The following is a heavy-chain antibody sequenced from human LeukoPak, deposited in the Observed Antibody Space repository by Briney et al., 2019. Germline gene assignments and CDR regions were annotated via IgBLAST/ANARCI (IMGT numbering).Heavy chain of an antibody. D-gene: IGHD4-17*01. CDR2: ISYDGSNK. V-gene: IGHV3-30*18. CDR1: GFTFSSYG. J-gene: IGHJ4*02. CDR3: AKDDGDYVELPVDYFDY. Sequence: PGRSLRLSCAASGFTFSSYGMHWVRQAPGKGLEWVAVISYDGSNKYYADSVKGRFTISRDNSKNTLYLQMNSLRAEDTAVYYCAKDDGDYVELPVDYFDYWGQGTLVTVPS.